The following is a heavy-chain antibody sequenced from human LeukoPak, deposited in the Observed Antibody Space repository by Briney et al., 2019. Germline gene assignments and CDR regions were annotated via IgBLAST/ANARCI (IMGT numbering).Heavy chain of an antibody. CDR3: ARERPIYSGYDRTDYFDY. CDR1: GFTFSSYS. CDR2: IKQDGSEK. D-gene: IGHD5-12*01. J-gene: IGHJ4*02. V-gene: IGHV3-7*01. Sequence: GGSLRLSCAASGFTFSSYSMNWVRQAPGKGLEWVANIKQDGSEKYYVDSVKGRFTISRDNAKNSLYLQVNSLRAEDTAVYYCARERPIYSGYDRTDYFDYWGQGTLVTVSS.